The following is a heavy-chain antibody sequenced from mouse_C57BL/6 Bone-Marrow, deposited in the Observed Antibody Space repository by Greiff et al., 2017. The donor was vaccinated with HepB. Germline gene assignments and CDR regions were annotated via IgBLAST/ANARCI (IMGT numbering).Heavy chain of an antibody. CDR2: IWSDGST. CDR3: ARHEGVTTGDYYAMDY. Sequence: VMLVESGPGLVAPSQSLSITCTVSGFSLTSYGVHWVRQPPGKGLEWLVVIWSDGSTTYNSALKSRLSISKDNSKSQVFLKMNSLQTDDTAMYYCARHEGVTTGDYYAMDYWGQGTSVTVSS. D-gene: IGHD2-2*01. J-gene: IGHJ4*01. CDR1: GFSLTSYG. V-gene: IGHV2-6-1*01.